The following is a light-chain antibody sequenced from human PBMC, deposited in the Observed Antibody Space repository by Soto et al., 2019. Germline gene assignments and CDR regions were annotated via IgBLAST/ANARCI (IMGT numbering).Light chain of an antibody. CDR2: EVN. Sequence: QSALTQPPSASGSPGQSVTISCTGTSSDVGAYNYVSWYQQHPGKAPKLMIYEVNKRPSGVPDRFSGSKSGNTASLTVSGLQAEDEAVYYCSSYAGSNNLVFGGGTQLTVL. CDR1: SSDVGAYNY. V-gene: IGLV2-8*01. CDR3: SSYAGSNNLV. J-gene: IGLJ2*01.